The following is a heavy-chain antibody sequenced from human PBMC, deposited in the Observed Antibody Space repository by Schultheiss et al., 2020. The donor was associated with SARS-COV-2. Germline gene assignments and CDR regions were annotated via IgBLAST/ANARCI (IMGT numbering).Heavy chain of an antibody. V-gene: IGHV3-49*03. CDR2: IRSKAYGGTT. J-gene: IGHJ4*02. CDR3: TTVVTQGSFDY. CDR1: GFTFSSYA. Sequence: GGSLRLSCAASGFTFSSYAMSWFRQAPGKGLEWVGFIRSKAYGGTTEYAASVKGRFTISRDDSKSIAYLQMNSLKTEDTAVYYCTTVVTQGSFDYWGQGTLVTVSS. D-gene: IGHD4-23*01.